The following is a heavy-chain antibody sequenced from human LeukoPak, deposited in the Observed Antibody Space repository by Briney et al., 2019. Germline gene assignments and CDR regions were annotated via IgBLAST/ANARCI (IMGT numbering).Heavy chain of an antibody. Sequence: GGSLRLSCTASGFTFGDYAMSWFRQAPGKGLEWVGFIRSKAYGGTTEYAASVEGRFTISRDDSKSIAYLQMNSLKTEDTAVYYCSNLKRGNFDYWGQGTLVTVSS. V-gene: IGHV3-49*03. CDR3: SNLKRGNFDY. D-gene: IGHD3-16*01. CDR2: IRSKAYGGTT. CDR1: GFTFGDYA. J-gene: IGHJ4*02.